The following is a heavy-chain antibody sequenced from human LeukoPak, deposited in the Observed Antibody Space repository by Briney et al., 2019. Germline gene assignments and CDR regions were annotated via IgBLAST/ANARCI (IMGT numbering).Heavy chain of an antibody. CDR3: ARSGGYYGSGSSSA. V-gene: IGHV1-8*01. J-gene: IGHJ5*02. D-gene: IGHD3-10*01. CDR1: GYTFTSYD. Sequence: ASVKVSCKASGYTFTSYDINWVRQATGQGLEWMGWMNPNSGNTGYAQKFQGRVTMTRSTSISTAYMELSSLRSEDTAVYYCARSGGYYGSGSSSAWGQGTLVTVSS. CDR2: MNPNSGNT.